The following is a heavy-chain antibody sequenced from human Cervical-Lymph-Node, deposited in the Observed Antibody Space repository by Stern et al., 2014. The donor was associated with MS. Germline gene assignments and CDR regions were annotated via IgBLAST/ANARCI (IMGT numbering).Heavy chain of an antibody. V-gene: IGHV5-51*03. D-gene: IGHD3-10*01. CDR2: IYAGDSEI. Sequence: EVQLVESGAEVKKPGESLKLSCKGSGYSFHNYWIAWVRQMPGNGLEWMGIIYAGDSEIRYNPSFQGQVTISADKSISTAYLRWSSLKASDTAMYYCARQAGFGESPLDYWGQGTRVTVSS. J-gene: IGHJ4*02. CDR1: GYSFHNYW. CDR3: ARQAGFGESPLDY.